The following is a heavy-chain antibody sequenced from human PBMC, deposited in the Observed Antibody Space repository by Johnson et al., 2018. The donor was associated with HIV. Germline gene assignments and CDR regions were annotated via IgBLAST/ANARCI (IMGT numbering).Heavy chain of an antibody. V-gene: IGHV3-30*14. D-gene: IGHD3-3*01. CDR2: ISYDGSNR. Sequence: VQLVESGGGVVQPGRSLRLSCAASGFTFSSFAMHWVRQAPDKGLEWVAVISYDGSNRYYRDSVKGRFTISRENAKNSLYLQMNSLRAGDTAVYYCARARPKRNYDFWSGYYRLDHDAFDIWGQGTMVTVSS. J-gene: IGHJ3*02. CDR3: ARARPKRNYDFWSGYYRLDHDAFDI. CDR1: GFTFSSFA.